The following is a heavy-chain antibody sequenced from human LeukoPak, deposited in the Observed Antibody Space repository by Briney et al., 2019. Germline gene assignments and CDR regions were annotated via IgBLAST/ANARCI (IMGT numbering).Heavy chain of an antibody. CDR3: ARGGIWNYDFWSGYYGGLSYFDY. D-gene: IGHD3-3*01. CDR1: GGSISSYY. CDR2: IYYSGST. J-gene: IGHJ4*02. Sequence: SETLSLTCTVSGGSISSYYWSWIRQPPGKGLEWIGYIYYSGSTNYNPSLKSRVTISVDTSKNQFSLKLSSVTAADTAVYYCARGGIWNYDFWSGYYGGLSYFDYWGQGTLVTVSS. V-gene: IGHV4-59*01.